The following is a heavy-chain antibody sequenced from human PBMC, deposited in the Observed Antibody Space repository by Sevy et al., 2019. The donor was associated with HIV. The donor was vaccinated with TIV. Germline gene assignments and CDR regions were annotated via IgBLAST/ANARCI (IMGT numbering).Heavy chain of an antibody. J-gene: IGHJ3*02. V-gene: IGHV4-38-2*02. CDR1: GYSISSAYS. D-gene: IGHD3-9*01. CDR3: SCFGRLIIINDDTFEI. CDR2: IYHDGST. Sequence: KQSQTLSLTCTVSGYSISSAYSWGWIRQPPGKGLEWIANIYHDGSTYYNPSLNSRVTISIDTSKNQFSLKLSSVTAADTALYYCSCFGRLIIINDDTFEIWGQGTMVTVSS.